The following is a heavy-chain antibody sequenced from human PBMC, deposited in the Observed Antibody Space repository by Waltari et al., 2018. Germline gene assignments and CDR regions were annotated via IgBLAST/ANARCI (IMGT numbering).Heavy chain of an antibody. CDR1: GYSLSRGYF. CDR3: ARTVVAWRTTIFSMYYVDY. CDR2: VYQTGIT. D-gene: IGHD3-3*01. J-gene: IGHJ4*02. Sequence: QVQLQESGPGLVKPSETLALPCAVSGYSLSRGYFWVWIRPPPGRGLEWIGTVYQTGITYYSPSLKSRVTISVDTSKNHFSLNLSSVTAADTAFYYCARTVVAWRTTIFSMYYVDYWGQGTLVTVSS. V-gene: IGHV4-38-2*01.